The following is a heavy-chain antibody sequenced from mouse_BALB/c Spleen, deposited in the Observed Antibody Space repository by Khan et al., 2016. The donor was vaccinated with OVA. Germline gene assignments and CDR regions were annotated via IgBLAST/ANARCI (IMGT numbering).Heavy chain of an antibody. D-gene: IGHD2-14*01. CDR1: GFTFSSYV. V-gene: IGHV5-6-5*01. J-gene: IGHJ2*01. CDR2: ISSGGTP. Sequence: EVELVESGGDLVKPGGSLKLSCAVSGFTFSSYVMSWVRQTPEKRLEWVASISSGGTPAYPDSLKGRFTISRDNARNIRYLQMSSRRSEDTAMYYCVREAYRYDEYYFDYWGQGTTLTVSS. CDR3: VREAYRYDEYYFDY.